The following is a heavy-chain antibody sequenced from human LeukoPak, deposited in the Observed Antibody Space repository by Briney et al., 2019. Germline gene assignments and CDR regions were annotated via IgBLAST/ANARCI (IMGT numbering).Heavy chain of an antibody. CDR3: ARGPRSGSSVYPNLDY. V-gene: IGHV3-53*01. CDR2: IYGSTTT. D-gene: IGHD3-22*01. CDR1: GFPVSTNY. J-gene: IGHJ4*02. Sequence: PGGSLRLSCAASGFPVSTNYMNWVRQAPGKGLEWVSLIYGSTTTNYADSVKGRFTISRDDSKNTLYLQMNSLRAEDTAVYYCARGPRSGSSVYPNLDYWGQGTLVTVSS.